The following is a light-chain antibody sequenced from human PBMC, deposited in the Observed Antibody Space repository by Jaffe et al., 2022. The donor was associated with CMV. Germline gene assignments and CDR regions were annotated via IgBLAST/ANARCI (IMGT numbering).Light chain of an antibody. J-gene: IGKJ1*01. CDR2: AAS. CDR1: QVISSS. V-gene: IGKV1-NL1*01. Sequence: DFQMTQSPSSLSASVGDRVTIACRASQVISSSLAWYQQKPGQAPQLLLYAASRLEGGVPSRFSGSGSGTDFTLTIHSLQPEDSATYYCQQYYSAPQTFGQGTKVEIK. CDR3: QQYYSAPQT.